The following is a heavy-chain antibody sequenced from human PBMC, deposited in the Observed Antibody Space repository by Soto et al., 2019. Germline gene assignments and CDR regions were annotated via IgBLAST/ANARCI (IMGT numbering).Heavy chain of an antibody. Sequence: SETLSLTCAVYGGSFSGYYWSWIRQPPGKGLEWIGEINHSGSTNYNPSLKSRVTISVDTSKNQFSLKLSSGTAADTAVYYCARGSIAARLFFAFDIWGQGTMVTVSS. CDR1: GGSFSGYY. CDR2: INHSGST. CDR3: ARGSIAARLFFAFDI. J-gene: IGHJ3*02. V-gene: IGHV4-34*01. D-gene: IGHD6-6*01.